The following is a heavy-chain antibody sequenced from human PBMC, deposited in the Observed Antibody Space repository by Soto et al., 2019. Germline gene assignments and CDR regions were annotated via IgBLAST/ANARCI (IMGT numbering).Heavy chain of an antibody. CDR3: ARGVTVFGLVSRFWFDP. J-gene: IGHJ5*02. CDR2: IYNSGIT. V-gene: IGHV4-30-4*01. D-gene: IGHD3-3*01. Sequence: SETLSLTCTVSGGSISSGDYSWSWVRQSPGKGLEWIGHIYNSGITYYNPSLRSRVVISIDTSRNQFSLRLNSLTAADRAVYFCARGVTVFGLVSRFWFDPWGQGTVVTSPQ. CDR1: GGSISSGDYS.